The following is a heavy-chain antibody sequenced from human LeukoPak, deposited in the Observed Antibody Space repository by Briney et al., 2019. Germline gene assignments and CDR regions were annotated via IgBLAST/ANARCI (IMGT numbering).Heavy chain of an antibody. CDR1: GGSISSYY. D-gene: IGHD3-10*01. CDR2: IYTSGST. CDR3: ARFYGSGSYYDFDY. J-gene: IGHJ4*02. V-gene: IGHV4-4*07. Sequence: SETLSLTCTVSGGSISSYYWSWIRQPAGKGLEWIGRIYTSGSTNYNPSLKSRVTMSVDTSKNQFSLKLSSVTAEDTAVYYCARFYGSGSYYDFDYWGQGTLVTVSS.